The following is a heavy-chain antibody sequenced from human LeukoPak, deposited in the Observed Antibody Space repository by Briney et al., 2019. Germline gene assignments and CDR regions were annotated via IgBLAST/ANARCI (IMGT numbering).Heavy chain of an antibody. V-gene: IGHV3-21*01. CDR2: ISSGSDYI. CDR1: GFTFRRYS. J-gene: IGHJ4*02. Sequence: GGSLRLSCTASGFTFRRYSFNWVRQAPGKGLEWVSTISSGSDYIYYADSVRVRFTISRDNAENSLYLQMNSLRAEDTAVYYCTRDLSLAAPQGFDYWGQGTLVTVSS. D-gene: IGHD6-6*01. CDR3: TRDLSLAAPQGFDY.